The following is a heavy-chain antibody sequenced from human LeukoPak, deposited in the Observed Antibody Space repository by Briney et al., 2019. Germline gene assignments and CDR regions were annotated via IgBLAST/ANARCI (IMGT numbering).Heavy chain of an antibody. Sequence: PGRSLRLSCAASGFTFDDYAMHWVRQAPGKGLEWVSGISWNSGSIGYADSVKGRFTISRDNAKNSLYLQMNSLRAEDTALYYCAKAGYSSGFVYWGQGTLVTVSS. V-gene: IGHV3-9*01. D-gene: IGHD6-19*01. CDR3: AKAGYSSGFVY. CDR2: ISWNSGSI. J-gene: IGHJ4*02. CDR1: GFTFDDYA.